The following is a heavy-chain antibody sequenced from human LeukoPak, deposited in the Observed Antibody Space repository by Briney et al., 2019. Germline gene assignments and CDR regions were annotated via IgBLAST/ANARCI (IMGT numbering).Heavy chain of an antibody. CDR3: ARPRGDLWSGYDY. V-gene: IGHV4-39*01. CDR1: GGSISRSSYY. D-gene: IGHD3-3*01. Sequence: SETLSLTCSVSGGSISRSSYYWTWIRQSPGRGLEWIGNTYYSGSTLYNPSLRSRVTISVDTSKNQFSLRLTSVTAADTAVYYCARPRGDLWSGYDYWGQGVLVTVSP. J-gene: IGHJ4*02. CDR2: TYYSGST.